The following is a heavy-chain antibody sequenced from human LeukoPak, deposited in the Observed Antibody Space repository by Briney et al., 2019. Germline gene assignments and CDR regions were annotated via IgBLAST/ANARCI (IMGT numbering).Heavy chain of an antibody. CDR3: ARVMYYDSSGYYYLLGDAFDI. J-gene: IGHJ3*02. CDR1: GYTFTSYY. D-gene: IGHD3-22*01. Sequence: ASVKVSCKASGYTFTSYYMHWVRQAPGQGLEWMGIINPSGGSTSYAQKFQGRVTMTRDTSTSTVYMELRSLRSDDTAVYYCARVMYYDSSGYYYLLGDAFDIWGQGTMVTVSS. CDR2: INPSGGST. V-gene: IGHV1-46*01.